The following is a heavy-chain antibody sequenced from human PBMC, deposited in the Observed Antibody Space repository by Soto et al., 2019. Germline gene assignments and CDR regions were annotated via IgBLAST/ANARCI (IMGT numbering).Heavy chain of an antibody. V-gene: IGHV3-23*01. J-gene: IGHJ6*03. CDR2: ITGSTGTT. D-gene: IGHD2-2*01. Sequence: EVQVLESGGGSVQPGGSLRLSCAASGFTFSSFAMSWVRHAPGKGLEWVSEITGSTGTTYYADSVKGRFIISRDNSKNTVHLQMNSLRDDDTAVYYCAKDTSSSPYYMDVWGKGTTVTVSS. CDR1: GFTFSSFA. CDR3: AKDTSSSPYYMDV.